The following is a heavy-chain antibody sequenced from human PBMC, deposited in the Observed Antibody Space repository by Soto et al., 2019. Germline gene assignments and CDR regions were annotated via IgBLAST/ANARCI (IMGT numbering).Heavy chain of an antibody. CDR2: ISAYNGNT. CDR3: ARDGEGGDYDSWLDP. V-gene: IGHV1-18*01. D-gene: IGHD3-3*01. CDR1: GYTFTSYG. Sequence: GASVKVSCKASGYTFTSYGISWVRQAPGQGLEWMGWISAYNGNTNYAQKLQGRVTMTTDTSTSTAYMELRSLRSDDTAVYYCARDGEGGDYDSWLDPWGQGTLVTVSS. J-gene: IGHJ5*02.